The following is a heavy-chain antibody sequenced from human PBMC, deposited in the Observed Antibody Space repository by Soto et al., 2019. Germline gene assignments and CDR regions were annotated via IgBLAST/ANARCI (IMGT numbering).Heavy chain of an antibody. CDR1: GGSMTSYY. Sequence: SETLSLTCTVSGGSMTSYYWSWIRQPPGRGLEWIGFIYYAGSTKYNPSLNSRVTISVDTSKNQFSLTVTSVTAADTAVYYCGRRMVVTEPFHSWGKGPLVTV. V-gene: IGHV4-59*08. J-gene: IGHJ4*02. D-gene: IGHD2-15*01. CDR2: IYYAGST. CDR3: GRRMVVTEPFHS.